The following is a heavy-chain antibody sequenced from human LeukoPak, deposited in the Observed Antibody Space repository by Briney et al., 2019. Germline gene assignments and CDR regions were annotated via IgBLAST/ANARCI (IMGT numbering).Heavy chain of an antibody. V-gene: IGHV3-21*04. CDR2: ITGTSSYI. D-gene: IGHD5-12*01. CDR1: GFTFSSYS. J-gene: IGHJ4*02. Sequence: PGGSLRLSCAASGFTFSSYSMDWVRQAPGKGLEWVSSITGTSSYIYYADSVKGRITISRDNAKNSLYLQMNSLRAEDTALYYCAKDRGYDWVPPSLDYWGRGTMVIVSS. CDR3: AKDRGYDWVPPSLDY.